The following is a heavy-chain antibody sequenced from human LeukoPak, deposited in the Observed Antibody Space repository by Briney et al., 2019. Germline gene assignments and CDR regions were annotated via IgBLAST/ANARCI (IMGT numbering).Heavy chain of an antibody. Sequence: QSGGSLRLSCAASGFTFSSYAMSWVRQAPGKGLEWVSAISGSGGSTYYADSVKGRFTISRDNSKNTLYLQMSSLRAEDTAVYYCAKDAMVRGVIRGSAFDIWGQGTMVTVSS. D-gene: IGHD3-10*01. V-gene: IGHV3-23*01. CDR3: AKDAMVRGVIRGSAFDI. CDR1: GFTFSSYA. J-gene: IGHJ3*02. CDR2: ISGSGGST.